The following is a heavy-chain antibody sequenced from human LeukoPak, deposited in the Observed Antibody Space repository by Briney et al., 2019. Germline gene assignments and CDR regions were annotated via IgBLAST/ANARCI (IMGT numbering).Heavy chain of an antibody. J-gene: IGHJ4*02. V-gene: IGHV4-59*01. Sequence: PSETLSLTCTVSGDSISTYYWNWIRQPPGKGLEWIGYMYYSGSTNYNPSLKSRVTISIDTSKNQFSLKLSSVTAADTAVYYCARGFSSWPYYFDYWGQGTLVTVSS. D-gene: IGHD6-13*01. CDR1: GDSISTYY. CDR3: ARGFSSWPYYFDY. CDR2: MYYSGST.